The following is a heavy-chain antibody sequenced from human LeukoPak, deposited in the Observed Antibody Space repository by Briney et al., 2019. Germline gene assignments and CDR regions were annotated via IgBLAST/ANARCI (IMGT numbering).Heavy chain of an antibody. J-gene: IGHJ6*03. CDR1: GFIFSDYW. CDR3: ATRRCSIASCRASSHHCMDF. D-gene: IGHD2-2*01. V-gene: IGHV3-7*01. Sequence: QAGGSLRLSCAASGFIFSDYWMTWVRQAPGKGLEWVANIRQDGSEGYYVDSVRGRFAVTRDNAKSSLYLQLNSLRAEDTAVYYCATRRCSIASCRASSHHCMDFWGKGTTVTVSS. CDR2: IRQDGSEG.